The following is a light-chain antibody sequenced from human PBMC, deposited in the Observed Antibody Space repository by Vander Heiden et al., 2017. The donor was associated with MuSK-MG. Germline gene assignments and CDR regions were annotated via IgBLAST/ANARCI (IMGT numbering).Light chain of an antibody. J-gene: IGLJ1*01. V-gene: IGLV3-21*04. Sequence: SYALTQPPSVSVAPGKTAMITCGGQNIESKSVQWYQQKTGQAPVLVIYYDSDRPSGIPERFSGSNSGNTATLTNGRVEAGDEAEYYCQVWDSSSDNYVFGTGTKVTVL. CDR1: NIESKS. CDR2: YDS. CDR3: QVWDSSSDNYV.